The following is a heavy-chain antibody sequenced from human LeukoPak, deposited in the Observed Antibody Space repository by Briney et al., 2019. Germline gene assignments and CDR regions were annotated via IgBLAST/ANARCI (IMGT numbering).Heavy chain of an antibody. D-gene: IGHD5-12*01. Sequence: SETLSLTCTVSGGSISSSSYYWGWIRQPPGKGLEWIGSIYYSGGTYYNPSLKSRVTISVDTSKNQFSLKLSSVTAADTAVYYCARLNSGYEGFENWFDPWGQGTLVTVSS. CDR1: GGSISSSSYY. J-gene: IGHJ5*02. V-gene: IGHV4-39*01. CDR2: IYYSGGT. CDR3: ARLNSGYEGFENWFDP.